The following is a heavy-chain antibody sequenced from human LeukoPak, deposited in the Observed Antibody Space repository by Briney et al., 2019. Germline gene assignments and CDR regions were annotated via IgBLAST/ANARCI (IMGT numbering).Heavy chain of an antibody. D-gene: IGHD3-10*01. CDR3: ARGITMVRGVTVRGNWFDP. CDR1: GDSVSSNSAA. CDR2: TYYRSKWYN. V-gene: IGHV6-1*01. Sequence: SQTLSLTCAISGDSVSSNSAAWNWIRQSPSRGLEWLGRTYYRSKWYNDYAVSVKSRITINPDTSKNQFSLQLNSVTPEDTAVYYCARGITMVRGVTVRGNWFDPWGQGTLVTVSS. J-gene: IGHJ5*02.